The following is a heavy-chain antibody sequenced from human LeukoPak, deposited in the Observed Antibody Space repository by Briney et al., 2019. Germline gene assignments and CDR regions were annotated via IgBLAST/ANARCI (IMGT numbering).Heavy chain of an antibody. Sequence: SETLSLTCTVSGGSISSSSYNWGWIRQPPGKGLEWIGSIFYSRSTYYNPSLKSRVTISVDTSKNQFSLKLSSVTAPDTAVYYCARHGGAMILAPLDYWGQGTLVTLSA. D-gene: IGHD3-22*01. J-gene: IGHJ4*02. CDR1: GGSISSSSYN. CDR3: ARHGGAMILAPLDY. CDR2: IFYSRST. V-gene: IGHV4-39*01.